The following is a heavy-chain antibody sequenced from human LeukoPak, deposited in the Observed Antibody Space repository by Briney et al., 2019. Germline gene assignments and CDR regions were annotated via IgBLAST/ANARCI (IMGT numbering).Heavy chain of an antibody. CDR3: ARGGWYCSSTSCYEKYNWFDP. CDR2: INHSGST. Sequence: SETLSLTCAVYGGSFSGYYWSWISQPPGKGLEWIGEINHSGSTNYNPSLKSRVTISVDTSKNQFSLKLSSVTAADTAVYYCARGGWYCSSTSCYEKYNWFDPWGQGTLVTVSS. J-gene: IGHJ5*02. V-gene: IGHV4-34*01. D-gene: IGHD2-2*01. CDR1: GGSFSGYY.